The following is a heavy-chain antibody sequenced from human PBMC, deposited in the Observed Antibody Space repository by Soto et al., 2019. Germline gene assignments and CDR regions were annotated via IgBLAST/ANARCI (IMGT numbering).Heavy chain of an antibody. J-gene: IGHJ6*02. CDR3: ARDAIMIKFGGGRYNMDV. Sequence: QVQLVQSGAEVKKPGASVKVSCKASGYTFTGYYMHWVRQAPGQGLEWMGWINPNSGGTNYAQKFQGWVTMTRETSISTAYMELSRLRSDDTAVYYCARDAIMIKFGGGRYNMDVWGQGTTVTVSS. CDR1: GYTFTGYY. V-gene: IGHV1-2*04. D-gene: IGHD3-16*01. CDR2: INPNSGGT.